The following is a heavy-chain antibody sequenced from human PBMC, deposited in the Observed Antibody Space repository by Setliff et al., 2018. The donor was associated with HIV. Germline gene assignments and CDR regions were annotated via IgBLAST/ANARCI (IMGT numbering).Heavy chain of an antibody. CDR2: LLPLFETT. Sequence: ASVKVSCKASGGTFSGSGINWVRQAPGQGFEWVGGLLPLFETTTYAQTFQGRVSITTDESTSTAYMELRSLRSDDTAVYYCARTLYSSFSSFDYWGQGTLVTAPQ. CDR3: ARTLYSSFSSFDY. D-gene: IGHD6-19*01. V-gene: IGHV1-69*05. CDR1: GGTFSGSG. J-gene: IGHJ4*02.